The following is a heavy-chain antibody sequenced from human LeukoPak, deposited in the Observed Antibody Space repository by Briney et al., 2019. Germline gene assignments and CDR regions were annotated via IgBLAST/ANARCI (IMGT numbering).Heavy chain of an antibody. V-gene: IGHV3-21*01. CDR1: GFAFSSYS. CDR2: ISTSSSYI. CDR3: ARFATYGSGTYAFDY. J-gene: IGHJ4*02. Sequence: PGGSLRLSRAASGFAFSSYSMNWVRQAPGKGLEWVSSISTSSSYIYYADSVKGRFTISRDNAKDSLYLQMNSLRAEDTAVYYCARFATYGSGTYAFDYWGQGTLVTVSS. D-gene: IGHD3-10*01.